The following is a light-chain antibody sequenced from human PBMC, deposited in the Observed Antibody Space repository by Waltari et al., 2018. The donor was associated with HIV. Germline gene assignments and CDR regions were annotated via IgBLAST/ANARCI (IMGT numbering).Light chain of an antibody. V-gene: IGKV1-39*01. CDR3: QQSYNTPYT. Sequence: IQMPQSPSSLSASIGDRVTISCRASQNVNRYIHWYQQKPGKAPELLIYAASSLQRGVPSRFSGACSGTDFTLTISSLEPDDFATYYCQQSYNTPYTFGQGTELDI. J-gene: IGKJ2*01. CDR2: AAS. CDR1: QNVNRY.